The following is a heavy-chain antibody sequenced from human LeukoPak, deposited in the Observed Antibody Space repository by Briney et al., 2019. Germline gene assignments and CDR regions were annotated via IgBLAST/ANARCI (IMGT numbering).Heavy chain of an antibody. CDR2: IKQDGSEK. Sequence: GGFLRLSCAASGFTFSSYWMSWVRQAPGKGLEWVANIKQDGSEKYYVDSVKGRFTISRDNAKNSLYLQMNSLRAEDTAVYYCASSRYGDFGDYWGQGTLVTVSS. CDR3: ASSRYGDFGDY. D-gene: IGHD4-17*01. J-gene: IGHJ4*02. V-gene: IGHV3-7*01. CDR1: GFTFSSYW.